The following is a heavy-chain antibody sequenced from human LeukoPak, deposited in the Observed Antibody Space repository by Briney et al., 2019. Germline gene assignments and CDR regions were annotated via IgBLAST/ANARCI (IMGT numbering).Heavy chain of an antibody. J-gene: IGHJ3*02. CDR1: GFTFNTHA. Sequence: GGSLRLSCAASGFTFNTHAMSWVRQAPGKGLEWVSGLSGSGGSTYYPDSVKGRFTISRDNSKNTLYLQMNSLRAEDTAVYYCAKDLRICAGDCRDAFDIWGQGTTVIVSP. CDR2: LSGSGGST. D-gene: IGHD2-21*02. V-gene: IGHV3-23*01. CDR3: AKDLRICAGDCRDAFDI.